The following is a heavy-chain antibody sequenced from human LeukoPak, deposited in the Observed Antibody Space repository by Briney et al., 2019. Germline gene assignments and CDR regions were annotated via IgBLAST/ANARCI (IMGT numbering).Heavy chain of an antibody. J-gene: IGHJ4*02. D-gene: IGHD2-15*01. CDR2: ISGSGSTI. CDR1: GFTFSDYY. Sequence: PGGSLRLSCAASGFTFSDYYMSWIRQAPGKGLEWVSYISGSGSTIYYADSVKGRFTISRDNAKNSLYLQMNSLRAEDTAVYYCASIGYCSGGSCYGTGAFDYWGQGTLVTVSS. V-gene: IGHV3-11*01. CDR3: ASIGYCSGGSCYGTGAFDY.